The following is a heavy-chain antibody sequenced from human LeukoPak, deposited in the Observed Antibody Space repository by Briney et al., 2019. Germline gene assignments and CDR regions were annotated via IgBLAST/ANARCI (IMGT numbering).Heavy chain of an antibody. CDR2: IKSKSDGGTI. CDR3: TTRRQDGW. V-gene: IGHV3-15*01. Sequence: GGSLRLSCVGSGFTFSDAWMSWVRQAPGKGLEWVCRIKSKSDGGTIDYAAPVKGRFTISRDDSRNTLYLQMNSLKTEDTAVYYCTTRRQDGWWGQGTLVTVS. J-gene: IGHJ4*02. D-gene: IGHD2-15*01. CDR1: GFTFSDAW.